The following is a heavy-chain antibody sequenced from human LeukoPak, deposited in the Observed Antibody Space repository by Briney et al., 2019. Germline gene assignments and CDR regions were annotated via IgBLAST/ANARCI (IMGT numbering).Heavy chain of an antibody. V-gene: IGHV3-23*01. CDR2: LSGSGGTT. D-gene: IGHD3-16*01. J-gene: IGHJ5*02. CDR1: GFTFSTSA. Sequence: GGSLRLSCAASGFTFSTSAMTCVRQAPGKGLGWVSSLSGSGGTTYYADSVKARFTISRDNSKNTLFLHMKDLRVEDTAAYYCAKDQSYGFDTWGQGTLVTVSS. CDR3: AKDQSYGFDT.